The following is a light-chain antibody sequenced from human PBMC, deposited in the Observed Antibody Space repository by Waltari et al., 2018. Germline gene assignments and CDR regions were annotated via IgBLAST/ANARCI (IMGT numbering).Light chain of an antibody. J-gene: IGLJ6*01. CDR2: DNN. CDR3: GTWDNSLSVV. Sequence: QSVLTQPPSVSAAPGQKVSISCSGSSSTLGKSYVSWYQQVPGTAPKLLIHDNNKRPSGIPDRFSGSKSGTSATLVITGLQTGDEADYFCGTWDNSLSVVFGSGTKVTVL. CDR1: SSTLGKSY. V-gene: IGLV1-51*01.